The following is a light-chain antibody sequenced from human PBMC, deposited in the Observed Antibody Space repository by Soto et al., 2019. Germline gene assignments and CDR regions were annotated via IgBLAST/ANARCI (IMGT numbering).Light chain of an antibody. Sequence: QSVLTQPPSVSGAPGQRVTISCSGSISNIGAGYDVHWYQQLPRTAPKLVIYANSLRPSGVPDRFSGSQSGTSASLAISGLQAEDEADYYCQSYDSGLSGSVFGGGTKLTVL. V-gene: IGLV1-40*01. CDR2: ANS. CDR1: ISNIGAGYD. J-gene: IGLJ2*01. CDR3: QSYDSGLSGSV.